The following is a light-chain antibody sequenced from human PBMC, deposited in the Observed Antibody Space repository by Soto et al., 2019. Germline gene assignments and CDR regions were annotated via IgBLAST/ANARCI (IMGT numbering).Light chain of an antibody. V-gene: IGLV2-14*01. CDR2: EVT. Sequence: QSVLTQPASVSGSPGQSLTISCTGTSSDVGGYIYVSWYQQHPGKAPKLIIYEVTYRPSGVSDRFSGSKSGSTATLTISGLQPDDEADYYCSSYTSSSTLYVFGTGTKLTVL. CDR3: SSYTSSSTLYV. J-gene: IGLJ1*01. CDR1: SSDVGGYIY.